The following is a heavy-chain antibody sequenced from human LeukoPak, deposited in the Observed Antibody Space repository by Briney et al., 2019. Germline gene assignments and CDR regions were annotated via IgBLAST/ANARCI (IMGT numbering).Heavy chain of an antibody. Sequence: GGSLRLSCAASGFTFSSYSMNWVRQAPGKGPEWVSYITSSGTTIYYADSVKGRFTISRDDAKNSLYLQMNSLRAEDTAVYYCARLGESTTDFDYWGQGTLVTVSS. CDR2: ITSSGTTI. J-gene: IGHJ4*02. D-gene: IGHD1-14*01. CDR3: ARLGESTTDFDY. V-gene: IGHV3-48*04. CDR1: GFTFSSYS.